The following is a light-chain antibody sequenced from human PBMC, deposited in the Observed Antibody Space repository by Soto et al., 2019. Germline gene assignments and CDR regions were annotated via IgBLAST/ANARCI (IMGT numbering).Light chain of an antibody. V-gene: IGKV1-6*01. Sequence: AIQMTQSPSSLSASVGDRVTITCRASQGIRNDLGWYQQKPGKAPKLLIYAASSLQSGVPSRFSGSGAGTDLTLTNRSLQPEEFATYYGRQDYNYPWTVGQGTKVES. CDR2: AAS. CDR3: RQDYNYPWT. CDR1: QGIRND. J-gene: IGKJ1*01.